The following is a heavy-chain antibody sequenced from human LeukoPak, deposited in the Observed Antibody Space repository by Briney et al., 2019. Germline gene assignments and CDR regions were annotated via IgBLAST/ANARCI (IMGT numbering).Heavy chain of an antibody. CDR1: GFTFSSYS. Sequence: GGSLRLFCAASGFTFSSYSMHWVRQAPGKGLEWVAVISYDGSNKYYADSVKGRFTISRDNSKNTLYLQMNSLRAEDTAVYYCAKVWRGYSYGLGADVWGQGTTVTVSS. J-gene: IGHJ6*02. D-gene: IGHD5-18*01. CDR2: ISYDGSNK. V-gene: IGHV3-30*18. CDR3: AKVWRGYSYGLGADV.